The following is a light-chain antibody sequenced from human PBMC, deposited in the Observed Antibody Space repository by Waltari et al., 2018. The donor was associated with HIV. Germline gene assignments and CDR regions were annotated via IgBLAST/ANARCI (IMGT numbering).Light chain of an antibody. Sequence: DIEMTQSPSTLSASVGDTVTITCRTSENIGNWLAWYQMKPGKAPDLLIYRASTLKSGVPSRFSGRGSGTEFALTVRGLQPDDFGTFFCQQYNVYPCTFGQGTRVDLK. CDR2: RAS. J-gene: IGKJ1*01. V-gene: IGKV1-5*03. CDR1: ENIGNW. CDR3: QQYNVYPCT.